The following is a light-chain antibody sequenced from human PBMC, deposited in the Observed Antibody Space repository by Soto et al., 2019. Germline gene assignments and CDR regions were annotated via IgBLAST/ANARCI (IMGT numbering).Light chain of an antibody. CDR1: SGHSSYA. V-gene: IGLV4-69*01. J-gene: IGLJ2*01. CDR3: QTWGTAVV. CDR2: LNSDGSH. Sequence: QPVLTQSPSASASLGASVKLTCTLSSGHSSYAIAWHQQQPEKGPRYLMKLNSDGSHSKGDGIPDRFSGSSSGAERYLTISSLQFEDEADYYCQTWGTAVVFGGGTKLTVL.